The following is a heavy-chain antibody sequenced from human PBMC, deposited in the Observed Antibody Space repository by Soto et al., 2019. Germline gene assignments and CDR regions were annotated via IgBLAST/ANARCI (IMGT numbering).Heavy chain of an antibody. CDR1: GFTFSSYS. J-gene: IGHJ3*02. CDR2: SSSSSNYI. Sequence: PGGSLRLSCAASGFTFSSYSMNWVRQAPGKGLEWVSFSSSSSNYIYYADSVKGRFTISRGNAKNSLYLQMNTLGADDTAVYYCARDGHSSGWNPDAFDIWGQGTMVTVSS. CDR3: ARDGHSSGWNPDAFDI. V-gene: IGHV3-21*01. D-gene: IGHD6-19*01.